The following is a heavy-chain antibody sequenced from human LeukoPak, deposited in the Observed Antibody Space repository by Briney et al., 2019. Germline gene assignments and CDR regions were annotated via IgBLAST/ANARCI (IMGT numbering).Heavy chain of an antibody. J-gene: IGHJ4*02. Sequence: ASVKVSFKASGYTFTGYFMHWVRQAPGQGLEWMGWISPNSGGTSYLQNFQGRVTMTRDTSISTAYMDLSRLRSDDTAVYYCARGRPGDYFDYWGQGTLVTVSS. V-gene: IGHV1-2*02. D-gene: IGHD6-25*01. CDR2: ISPNSGGT. CDR1: GYTFTGYF. CDR3: ARGRPGDYFDY.